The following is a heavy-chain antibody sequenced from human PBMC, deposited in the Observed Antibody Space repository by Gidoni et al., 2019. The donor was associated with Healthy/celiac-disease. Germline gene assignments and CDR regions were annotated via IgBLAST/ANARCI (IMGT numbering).Heavy chain of an antibody. V-gene: IGHV1-18*04. CDR1: GYTLHSYG. CDR3: ARVLVVPAVLYYYGMDV. Sequence: QVRLVQSGAEGKKHGASVKVACEAYGYTLHSYGISWVRPAPGQGLEWMGGISAYNGNTNYAEQLQGRVTMTTDTSTSTAYMELRSLRSDDTAVYYCARVLVVPAVLYYYGMDVWGQGTTVTVSS. CDR2: ISAYNGNT. J-gene: IGHJ6*02. D-gene: IGHD2-2*01.